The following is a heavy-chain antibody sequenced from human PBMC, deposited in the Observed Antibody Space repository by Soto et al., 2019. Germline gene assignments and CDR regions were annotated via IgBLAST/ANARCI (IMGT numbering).Heavy chain of an antibody. CDR2: IYHSGST. CDR3: ARVGPYCGGDCYSPPP. D-gene: IGHD2-21*02. V-gene: IGHV4-38-2*02. J-gene: IGHJ5*02. CDR1: GYSIRNGYY. Sequence: PSETLSLTCTVSGYSIRNGYYWGWIRQPPGKGLEWIGTIYHSGSTYYNPSLKSRVTISVDASENHFSLKLSSVTAADTAVHYCARVGPYCGGDCYSPPPWGQGTLVT.